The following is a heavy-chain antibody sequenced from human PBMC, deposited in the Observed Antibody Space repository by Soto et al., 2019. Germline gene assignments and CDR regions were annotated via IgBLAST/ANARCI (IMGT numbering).Heavy chain of an antibody. Sequence: EVQLLESGGGLVQPGGSLRLSCAASGFTFSNYAMSWVRQAPGKGLEWVSGISGSGVSTYYADSVKGRFTISRDNSKNTLYLQMNSLRAEDTAVYYCAKLASSDCYSSADYWGQGTLVTVSS. D-gene: IGHD2-21*02. CDR3: AKLASSDCYSSADY. CDR2: ISGSGVST. J-gene: IGHJ4*02. V-gene: IGHV3-23*01. CDR1: GFTFSNYA.